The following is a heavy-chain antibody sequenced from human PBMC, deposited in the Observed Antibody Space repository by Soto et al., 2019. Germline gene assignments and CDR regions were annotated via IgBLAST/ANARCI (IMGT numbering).Heavy chain of an antibody. J-gene: IGHJ4*02. D-gene: IGHD6-19*01. CDR2: ISYDGSNK. CDR3: ARVEIAVAGTEL. Sequence: PGGSLRLSCAASGFTFSSYAMHWVRQAPGKGLEWVAVISYDGSNKYYADSVKGRFTISRDNSKNTLYLQMNSLRAEDTAVYYCARVEIAVAGTELWGQGTLVTVSS. V-gene: IGHV3-30-3*01. CDR1: GFTFSSYA.